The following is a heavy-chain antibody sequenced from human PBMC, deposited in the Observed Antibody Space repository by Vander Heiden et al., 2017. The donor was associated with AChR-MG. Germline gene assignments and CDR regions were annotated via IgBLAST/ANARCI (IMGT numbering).Heavy chain of an antibody. CDR2: ISSSSSYI. CDR1: GFTFSRYS. J-gene: IGHJ4*02. V-gene: IGHV3-21*01. D-gene: IGHD5-12*01. CDR3: ARARDGYNCPDY. Sequence: EVQLVESGGGLVTPGGSLRLSCAASGFTFSRYSMNWVRQAPGKGLEWVSYISSSSSYIYYADSVKGRFTISRDNAKNSLYLQMNSLRAEDTAVYYCARARDGYNCPDYWGQGTLVTVSS.